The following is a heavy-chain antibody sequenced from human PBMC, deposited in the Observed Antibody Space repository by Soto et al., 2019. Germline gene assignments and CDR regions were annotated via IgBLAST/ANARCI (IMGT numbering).Heavy chain of an antibody. D-gene: IGHD6-19*01. V-gene: IGHV1-69*12. J-gene: IGHJ5*02. CDR1: GGTFSSYA. CDR2: IIPIFGTA. CDR3: AEGPPIAVAGNRFGP. Sequence: QVQLVQSGAEVKKPGSSVKVSCKASGGTFSSYAISWVRQAPGQGLEWMGGIIPIFGTANYAQKFQGRVTIXXDXPXXTGAMEPGSLRSEDTAVFYRAEGPPIAVAGNRFGPWGQGTLVTVSS.